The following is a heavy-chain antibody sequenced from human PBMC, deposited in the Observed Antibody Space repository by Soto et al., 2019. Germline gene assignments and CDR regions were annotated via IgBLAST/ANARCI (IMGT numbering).Heavy chain of an antibody. CDR1: GGSISSYY. V-gene: IGHV4-59*01. CDR3: ARSRIQLWLLDY. J-gene: IGHJ4*02. Sequence: SETLSLTCTVSGGSISSYYWSWIRQPPGKGLEWIGYIYYSGSTNYNPSLKSRVTISVDTSKNQFSLKLSSVTAADTAVYYCARSRIQLWLLDYWGRGTLVTVS. CDR2: IYYSGST. D-gene: IGHD5-18*01.